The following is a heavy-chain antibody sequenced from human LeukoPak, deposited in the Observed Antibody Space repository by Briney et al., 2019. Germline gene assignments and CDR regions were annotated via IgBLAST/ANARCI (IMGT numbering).Heavy chain of an antibody. Sequence: GGSVRLSCAASGFSFSTYGMHWVRQAPGKGLEWVAFIRYDGNNKQYVDSVKGRFTISRDNSKNVVPLQMNSLRPEDTAMYYCAKESRDYDSSAYYATWGQGTLVTVSS. CDR1: GFSFSTYG. V-gene: IGHV3-30*02. D-gene: IGHD3-22*01. CDR2: IRYDGNNK. J-gene: IGHJ5*02. CDR3: AKESRDYDSSAYYAT.